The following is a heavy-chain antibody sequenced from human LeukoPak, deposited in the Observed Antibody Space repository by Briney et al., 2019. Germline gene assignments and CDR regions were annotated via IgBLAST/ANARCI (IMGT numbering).Heavy chain of an antibody. J-gene: IGHJ4*02. D-gene: IGHD1-1*01. CDR2: TRNKADSYTT. CDR3: ARSRSWNANFDY. V-gene: IGHV3-72*01. CDR1: GFTFSDYY. Sequence: PGGSLRLSCAASGFTFSDYYMDWVRQAPGKGLEWVDRTRNKADSYTTDYAASVKGRFSISRDGSKTSLYLQMNSLKTEDTAVYYCARSRSWNANFDYWGQGTLVTVSS.